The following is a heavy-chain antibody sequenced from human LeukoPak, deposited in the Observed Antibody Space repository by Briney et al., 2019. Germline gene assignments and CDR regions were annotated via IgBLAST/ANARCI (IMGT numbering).Heavy chain of an antibody. CDR1: GFTFSDYN. Sequence: KSGGSLRLSCAASGFTFSDYNMNWVRQAPGKGLEWVSSISNSGTYIYYADSLKGRFTISRDNAKNSLYLQVNSLRAEDTAVYYCARDRILHDAFDTWGQGTMVTVSS. CDR3: ARDRILHDAFDT. V-gene: IGHV3-21*01. J-gene: IGHJ3*02. CDR2: ISNSGTYI.